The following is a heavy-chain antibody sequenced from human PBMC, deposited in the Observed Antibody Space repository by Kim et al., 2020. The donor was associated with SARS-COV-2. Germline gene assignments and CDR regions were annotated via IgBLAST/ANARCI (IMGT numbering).Heavy chain of an antibody. V-gene: IGHV3-33*01. J-gene: IGHJ6*02. CDR1: GFTFSSYG. CDR2: IWYDGSNK. Sequence: GGSLRLSCAASGFTFSSYGMHWVRQAPGKGLEWVAVIWYDGSNKYYADSVKGRFTISRDNSKNTLYLQMNSLRAEDTAVYYCARDLLVVAATRYYYGMDVWGQGTTVTVSS. CDR3: ARDLLVVAATRYYYGMDV. D-gene: IGHD2-15*01.